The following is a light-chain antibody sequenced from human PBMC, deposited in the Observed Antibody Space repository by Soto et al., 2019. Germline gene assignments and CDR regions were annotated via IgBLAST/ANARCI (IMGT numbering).Light chain of an antibody. CDR2: AAS. J-gene: IGKJ2*01. V-gene: IGKV3-15*01. CDR1: QSVSRN. Sequence: EIVMTQSPATLSVSPGERATLSCRASQSVSRNLAWYQQKPGQAPRLLIYAASTRATGIPARFSGSGSGTAFTLTISSLQSEDFAVYYCQQYNNWPYTFGQGTKLEIK. CDR3: QQYNNWPYT.